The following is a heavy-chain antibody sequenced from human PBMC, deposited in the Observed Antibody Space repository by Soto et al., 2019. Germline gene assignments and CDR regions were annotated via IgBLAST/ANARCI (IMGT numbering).Heavy chain of an antibody. J-gene: IGHJ6*02. Sequence: PGGSLRLSCAASGFTFSSYSMNWVRQAPGKGLEWVSSISSNSSYIYYADSVKGRFTISRDNAKNSLYLQMNSLRAEDTAVYYCARAVRITLFGVVIMSGMDVWGQGTTVTVS. D-gene: IGHD3-3*01. V-gene: IGHV3-21*01. CDR1: GFTFSSYS. CDR2: ISSNSSYI. CDR3: ARAVRITLFGVVIMSGMDV.